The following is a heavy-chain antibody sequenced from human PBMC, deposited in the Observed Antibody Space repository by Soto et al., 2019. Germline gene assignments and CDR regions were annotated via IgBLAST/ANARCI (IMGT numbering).Heavy chain of an antibody. CDR2: INGGDDSK. D-gene: IGHD3-10*01. CDR1: GFSFRSSP. V-gene: IGHV3-23*01. CDR3: AQSSHSGIISPTHVP. J-gene: IGHJ5*02. Sequence: EVQLLESGGGLVQPGGSLRLSCAVSGFSFRSSPMSWVRRAPGKGLEWVSGINGGDDSKHYAESVRGRFTITRDNSKNTLLLQTNSLRAEDTAIYYCAQSSHSGIISPTHVPWAQGTLVTVSS.